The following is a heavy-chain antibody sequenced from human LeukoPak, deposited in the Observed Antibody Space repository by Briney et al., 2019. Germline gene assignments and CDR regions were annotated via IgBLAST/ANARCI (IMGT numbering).Heavy chain of an antibody. J-gene: IGHJ4*02. CDR2: ISSSSSYN. D-gene: IGHD1-26*01. CDR1: GFTFSIYS. V-gene: IGHV3-21*01. CDR3: ASHAEWELLYYFDY. Sequence: GGSLRLSCAACGFTFSIYSMNCVRQAPGEGLECVSSISSSSSYNYYADSVNGRFTISRDNAKNSLYLQMNSLRAEDTAVYYCASHAEWELLYYFDYWGQGTLVTVSS.